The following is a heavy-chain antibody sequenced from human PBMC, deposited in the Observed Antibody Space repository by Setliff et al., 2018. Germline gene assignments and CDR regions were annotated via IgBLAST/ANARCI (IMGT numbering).Heavy chain of an antibody. V-gene: IGHV3-7*01. D-gene: IGHD6-13*01. CDR1: GFTFSSYW. CDR3: ALSLAAAGHDAFDI. CDR2: IKQDGSEK. Sequence: GGSLRLSCAASGFTFSSYWMSWVRQAPGKGLEWVANIKQDGSEKYYVDSVKGRFTISRDNAKNSLYLQMNSLRAEDTAVYYCALSLAAAGHDAFDIWGQGTMVTVSS. J-gene: IGHJ3*02.